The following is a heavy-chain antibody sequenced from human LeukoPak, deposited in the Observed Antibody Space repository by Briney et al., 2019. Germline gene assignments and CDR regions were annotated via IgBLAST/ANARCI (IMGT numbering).Heavy chain of an antibody. J-gene: IGHJ4*02. V-gene: IGHV1-18*04. CDR3: ARHSFDWLLPNSYFDY. D-gene: IGHD3-9*01. CDR2: ISAYNGNT. CDR1: GYTFTSYG. Sequence: GASVKVSCKASGYTFTSYGISWVQQAPGQGLEWMGWISAYNGNTNHAQKLQGRVTMTTDTSTSTAYMELRSLRSDDTAVYYCARHSFDWLLPNSYFDYWGQGTLVTVSS.